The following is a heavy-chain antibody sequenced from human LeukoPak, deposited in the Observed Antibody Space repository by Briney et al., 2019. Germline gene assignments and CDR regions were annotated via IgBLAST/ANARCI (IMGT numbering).Heavy chain of an antibody. CDR1: GYTFTCYY. V-gene: IGHV1-2*02. J-gene: IGHJ3*02. Sequence: GASVKVSCKASGYTFTCYYMHWVRQTPGQGLEWMGWINPNTGVKKYTQNFQGRVTMTRDTSISTAYMELSGLRSDDTAVYYCAREASYAFDTWGQGTMVTVSS. CDR2: INPNTGVK. CDR3: AREASYAFDT.